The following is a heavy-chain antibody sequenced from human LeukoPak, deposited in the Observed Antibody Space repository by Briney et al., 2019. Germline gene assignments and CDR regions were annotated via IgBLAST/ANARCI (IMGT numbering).Heavy chain of an antibody. CDR2: IYTSGST. CDR1: GGSFSGYY. Sequence: SETLSLTCAAYGGSFSGYYWSWIRQPAGKGLEWIGRIYTSGSTNYNPSLKSRVTISVDTSKKQISLNLSSVTAAVTAVYYCARHDYGDVFDYRGQGTLVTVSS. CDR3: ARHDYGDVFDY. D-gene: IGHD4/OR15-4a*01. V-gene: IGHV4-59*10. J-gene: IGHJ4*02.